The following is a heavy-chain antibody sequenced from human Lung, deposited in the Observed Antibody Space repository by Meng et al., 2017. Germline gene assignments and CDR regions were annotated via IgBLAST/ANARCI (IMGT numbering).Heavy chain of an antibody. Sequence: QVQLMQSGPEVKKPGASVKVSCKASGCPSAAYWIQWVRQAPGQGLEWMGRIDPKSDNTHYAQKFQGRVTMTRDTSISTAYMELSGLRSDDTAVYYCARDEDISAAGYLLGDFWGQGTLVTVSS. CDR2: IDPKSDNT. CDR1: GCPSAAYW. J-gene: IGHJ4*02. CDR3: ARDEDISAAGYLLGDF. D-gene: IGHD6-13*01. V-gene: IGHV1-2*06.